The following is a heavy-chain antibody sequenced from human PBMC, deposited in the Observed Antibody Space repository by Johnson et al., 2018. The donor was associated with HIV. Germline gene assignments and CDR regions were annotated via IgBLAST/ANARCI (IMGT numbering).Heavy chain of an antibody. V-gene: IGHV3-30*03. J-gene: IGHJ3*02. Sequence: QEQLVESGGGVVQPGRSLRLSCAASGFTFSSYGMHWVRQAPGKGLEWVAVVPDDGSNKYYADSVKGRFTISRDNSKNTLYLQMNSLRPEDTALYYCATRKDILTGYDAFDIWGQGTMVTVSS. D-gene: IGHD3-9*01. CDR2: VPDDGSNK. CDR1: GFTFSSYG. CDR3: ATRKDILTGYDAFDI.